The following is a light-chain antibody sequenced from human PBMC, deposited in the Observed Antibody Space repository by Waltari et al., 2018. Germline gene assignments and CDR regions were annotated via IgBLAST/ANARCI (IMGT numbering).Light chain of an antibody. CDR1: SSDVGGYNY. CDR3: SSYAGSNNSQV. Sequence: QSALTQPPSASGSPGQSVTISCTGTSSDVGGYNYVSWYQQHPGKAPKLMIYEVSKRPAGVPGRFSGSKSGNTAALTVSGLQAEDEADYYCSSYAGSNNSQVFGGGTKLTVL. J-gene: IGLJ3*02. V-gene: IGLV2-8*01. CDR2: EVS.